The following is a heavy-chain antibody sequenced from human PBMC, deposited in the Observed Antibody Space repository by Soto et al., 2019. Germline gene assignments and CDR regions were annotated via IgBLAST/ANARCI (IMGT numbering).Heavy chain of an antibody. CDR3: AGEVAIFGVVGYMDV. V-gene: IGHV1-3*01. J-gene: IGHJ6*03. D-gene: IGHD3-3*01. CDR2: INAGNGNT. Sequence: QVQLVQSGAEVKKPGASVKVSCKASGYTFTSYAMHWVRQAPGQRLEWMGWINAGNGNTKYSQKFQGRVTITRDTSASTAYMELSSLRSEDTAVYYCAGEVAIFGVVGYMDVWGKGTTVTVSS. CDR1: GYTFTSYA.